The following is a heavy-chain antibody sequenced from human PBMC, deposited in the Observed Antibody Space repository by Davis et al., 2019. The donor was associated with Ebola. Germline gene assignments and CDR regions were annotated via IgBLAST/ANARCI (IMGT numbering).Heavy chain of an antibody. V-gene: IGHV4-39*01. D-gene: IGHD4-23*01. J-gene: IGHJ3*02. Sequence: SSYTMNWVRQPPGKGLEWIGSIYYSGSTYYNPSLKSRVTISVDTSKNQFSLKLSSVTAADTAVYYCARGGRWKGDAFDIWGQGTMVTVSS. CDR2: IYYSGST. CDR3: ARGGRWKGDAFDI. CDR1: SSYT.